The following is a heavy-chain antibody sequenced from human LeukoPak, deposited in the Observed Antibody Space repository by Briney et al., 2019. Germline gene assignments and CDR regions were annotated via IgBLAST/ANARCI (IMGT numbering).Heavy chain of an antibody. CDR1: GFTFSSYA. J-gene: IGHJ4*02. CDR2: ISYDGSNK. V-gene: IGHV3-30-3*01. CDR3: ATDRGWRTSGYYLYYFEY. Sequence: PGGSLRLSCAASGFTFSSYAMHWVRQAPGKGLEWVAVISYDGSNKYYADSVKGRFTISRDNPKNTLYLQMNSLRAEDTAVYYCATDRGWRTSGYYLYYFEYWGQGTLVTFSS. D-gene: IGHD3-3*01.